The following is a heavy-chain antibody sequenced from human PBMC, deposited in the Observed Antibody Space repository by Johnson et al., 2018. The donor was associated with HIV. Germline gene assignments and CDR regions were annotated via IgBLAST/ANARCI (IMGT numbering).Heavy chain of an antibody. CDR2: IKQGGSEK. CDR1: GFTFSSYW. CDR3: ARAGYSNYDRAFDI. V-gene: IGHV3-7*01. Sequence: VQLVESGGGLVQPGGSLRLSCAASGFTFSSYWMSWVRQAPGKGLEWVANIKQGGSEKYYVDSVKGRFSISRDNAKNSLYLQMHSLRAEDTALYYCARAGYSNYDRAFDIWGQGTMVTVSS. D-gene: IGHD4-11*01. J-gene: IGHJ3*02.